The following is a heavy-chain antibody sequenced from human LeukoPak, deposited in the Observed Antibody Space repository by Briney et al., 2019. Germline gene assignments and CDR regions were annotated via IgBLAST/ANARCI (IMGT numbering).Heavy chain of an antibody. CDR1: GFTFSTYS. CDR3: ARDPRDVLRFVEWLPNKLFDP. J-gene: IGHJ5*02. CDR2: ISSSSSYI. Sequence: PGGSLRLSCAASGFTFSTYSMNWVRQAPGKGLEWVSCISSSSSYIYYADSVKGRFTISRDNAKNSLYLQMNSLRAEDTAIYYCARDPRDVLRFVEWLPNKLFDPWGQGTLVTVSS. V-gene: IGHV3-21*01. D-gene: IGHD3-3*01.